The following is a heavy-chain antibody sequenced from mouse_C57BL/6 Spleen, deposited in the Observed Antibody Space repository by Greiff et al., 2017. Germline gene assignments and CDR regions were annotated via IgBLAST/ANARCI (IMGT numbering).Heavy chain of an antibody. J-gene: IGHJ4*01. V-gene: IGHV5-17*01. Sequence: VQLQQSGGGLVKPGGSLKLSCAASGFTFSDYGMHWVRQAPEKGLEWVAYISSGSSTIYYADTVKGRFTISRDNAKNTLFLQMTSLRSEDTAMYYCARGGSYYYAMDYWGQGTSVTVSS. CDR3: ARGGSYYYAMDY. CDR2: ISSGSSTI. CDR1: GFTFSDYG.